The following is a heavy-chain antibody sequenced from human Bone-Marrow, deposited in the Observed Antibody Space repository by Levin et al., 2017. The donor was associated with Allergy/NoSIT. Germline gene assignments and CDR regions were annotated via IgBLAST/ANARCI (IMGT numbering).Heavy chain of an antibody. CDR3: VITYYDFWSGYVRGEQDYMDV. J-gene: IGHJ6*03. Sequence: GGSLRLSCSASGFTFSSYAMHWVRQAPGKGLEYVSAISSNGGSTYYADSVKGRFTISRDNSKNTLYLQMSSLRAEDTAVYYCVITYYDFWSGYVRGEQDYMDVWGKGTTVTVSS. CDR2: ISSNGGST. V-gene: IGHV3-64D*06. CDR1: GFTFSSYA. D-gene: IGHD3-3*01.